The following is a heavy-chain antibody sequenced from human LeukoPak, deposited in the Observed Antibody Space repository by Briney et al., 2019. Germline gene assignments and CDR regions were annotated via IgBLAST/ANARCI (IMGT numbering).Heavy chain of an antibody. CDR2: IIPIFGTA. Sequence: SVKVSCKASGGTFSSYAISWVRQAPGQGLEWMGGIIPIFGTANYAQKFQGRVTITADESTSTAYMELSSLRSEDTAVYYCASYLVATITGPFDYWGQGTLVTVSS. D-gene: IGHD5-12*01. CDR1: GGTFSSYA. V-gene: IGHV1-69*01. CDR3: ASYLVATITGPFDY. J-gene: IGHJ4*02.